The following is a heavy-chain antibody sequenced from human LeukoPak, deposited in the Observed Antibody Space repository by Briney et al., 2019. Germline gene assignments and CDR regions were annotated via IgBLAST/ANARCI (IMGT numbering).Heavy chain of an antibody. CDR2: IDYSGST. CDR3: AGEDYGGYRFDY. Sequence: SETLSLTCTVSGGSISNYYWSWIRQPPGKGLEWIAYIDYSGSTVYNPSLKSRVTISMDTSKRQFSLKLSSVTAAEAAVYYCAGEDYGGYRFDYWGQGTLVTVSS. D-gene: IGHD4-23*01. CDR1: GGSISNYY. J-gene: IGHJ4*02. V-gene: IGHV4-59*01.